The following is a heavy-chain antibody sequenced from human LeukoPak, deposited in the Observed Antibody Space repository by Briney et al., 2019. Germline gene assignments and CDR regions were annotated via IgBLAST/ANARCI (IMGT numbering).Heavy chain of an antibody. Sequence: SQTLSLTCAISGDSVSSNSAAWNWIRQSPSRGLEWLGRTYYRSKWYNDYAVSVKSRITINPDTSKNQFSLQLNSVTPEDTAVYYCARGTTITPRRRYYYYYMDVWGKGTTVTVSS. CDR3: ARGTTITPRRRYYYYYMDV. V-gene: IGHV6-1*01. CDR2: TYYRSKWYN. J-gene: IGHJ6*03. CDR1: GDSVSSNSAA. D-gene: IGHD5-12*01.